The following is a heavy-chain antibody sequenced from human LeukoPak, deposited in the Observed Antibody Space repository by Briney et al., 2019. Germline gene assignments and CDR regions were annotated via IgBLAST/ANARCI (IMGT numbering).Heavy chain of an antibody. CDR3: ARPVPSRLGWFDP. CDR2: IYYSGST. CDR1: GSSISSSPYY. D-gene: IGHD1-1*01. Sequence: PSETLSLTCTVSGSSISSSPYYWGWIRQPPGKGLEWIGTIYYSGSTYYNPSLKSRVTISVDTSKNQFSLKLTSVTAADTAVYYCARPVPSRLGWFDPWGQGTLVTVSS. V-gene: IGHV4-39*01. J-gene: IGHJ5*02.